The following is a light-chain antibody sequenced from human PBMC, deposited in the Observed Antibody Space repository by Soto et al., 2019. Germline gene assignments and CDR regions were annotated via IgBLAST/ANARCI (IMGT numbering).Light chain of an antibody. Sequence: ELVLTQSPATLSLSPGERATLSCGASQSVSRSYLAWYQQKPGLEPRLLIYDASSRATGIPDRFSGSGSGTDFTLTISRLEPEDFAVYYCQQYGSSPYTFGQGTKLEIK. V-gene: IGKV3D-20*01. CDR3: QQYGSSPYT. CDR2: DAS. CDR1: QSVSRSY. J-gene: IGKJ2*01.